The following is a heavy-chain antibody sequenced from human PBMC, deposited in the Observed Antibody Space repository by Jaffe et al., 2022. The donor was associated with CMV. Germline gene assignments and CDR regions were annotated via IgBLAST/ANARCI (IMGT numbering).Heavy chain of an antibody. CDR2: IWYDGSNK. CDR3: ARSTYYYDSSAPFGGMDV. V-gene: IGHV3-33*01. Sequence: QVQLVESGGGVVQPGRSLRLSCAASGFTFSSYGMHWVRQAPGKGLEWVAVIWYDGSNKYYADSVKGRFTISRDNSKNTLYLQMNSLRAEDTAVYYCARSTYYYDSSAPFGGMDVWGQGTTVTVSS. CDR1: GFTFSSYG. D-gene: IGHD3-22*01. J-gene: IGHJ6*02.